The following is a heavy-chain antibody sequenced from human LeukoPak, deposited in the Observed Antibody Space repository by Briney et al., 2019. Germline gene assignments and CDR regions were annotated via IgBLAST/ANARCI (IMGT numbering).Heavy chain of an antibody. V-gene: IGHV4-39*01. J-gene: IGHJ4*02. D-gene: IGHD6-13*01. CDR2: IYYSGST. CDR3: ARTLIAAAGTFDY. CDR1: GGSISSSSYY. Sequence: PSETLSLTCTVSGGSISSSSYYWGWIRQPPGKGLEWIGSIYYSGSTYYNPSLKSRVTISVGTSKNQFSLKLSSVTAADTAVYYCARTLIAAAGTFDYWGQGTLVTVSS.